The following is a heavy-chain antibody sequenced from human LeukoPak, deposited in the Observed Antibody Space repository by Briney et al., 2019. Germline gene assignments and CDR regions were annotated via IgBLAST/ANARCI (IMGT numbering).Heavy chain of an antibody. V-gene: IGHV4-34*01. CDR2: INHSGST. CDR3: ARGGYSYGLFDY. CDR1: GGSFSGYY. J-gene: IGHJ4*02. D-gene: IGHD5-18*01. Sequence: SETLSLTCAVYGGSFSGYYWSWIRQPPGKGLEWIGEINHSGSTNYNPSLESRVTISVDTSRNQFSLKLSSVTAADTAVYYCARGGYSYGLFDYWGQGILVTVSS.